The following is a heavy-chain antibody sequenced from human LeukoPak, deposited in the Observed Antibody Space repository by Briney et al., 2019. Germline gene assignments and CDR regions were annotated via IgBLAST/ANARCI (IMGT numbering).Heavy chain of an antibody. CDR1: GFTLSSCG. Sequence: GGSLRLSCAASGFTLSSCGTHWVRQAPGKGLEWVANIDEDGNEKNYVDFVKGRFTISRDNAKNSLYLQMNSLRVEDTAVYYCASGGHIDYCGQGTLVTVSS. D-gene: IGHD3-16*01. V-gene: IGHV3-7*01. J-gene: IGHJ4*02. CDR2: IDEDGNEK. CDR3: ASGGHIDY.